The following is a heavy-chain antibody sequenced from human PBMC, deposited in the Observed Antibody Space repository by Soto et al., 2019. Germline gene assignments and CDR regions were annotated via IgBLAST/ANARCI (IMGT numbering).Heavy chain of an antibody. CDR3: ASLAHIVGVYDYFLFY. V-gene: IGHV3-53*04. J-gene: IGHJ4*02. CDR1: GFTVSSNY. D-gene: IGHD5-12*01. Sequence: EVQLVESGGGLVQPGGSLRLSCAASGFTVSSNYMSWVRQAPGKGLEWVSVIYSGGSTYYADSVKGRFTISRHNSKNTLYLQMNSLRAEDTAVYYCASLAHIVGVYDYFLFYWGQGTLVTVSS. CDR2: IYSGGST.